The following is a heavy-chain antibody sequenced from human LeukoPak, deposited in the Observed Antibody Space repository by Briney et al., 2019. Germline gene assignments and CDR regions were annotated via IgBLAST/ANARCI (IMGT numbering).Heavy chain of an antibody. D-gene: IGHD1-26*01. J-gene: IGHJ4*02. CDR1: GYTFTGYY. CDR3: ARDMGSGSLHY. Sequence: ASVKVSCKASGYTFTGYYVHWVRQAPGQRLEWLGWINTGNGDTRYSQTFQGRVTITRDTSASTAYMELSSLRPEDTAVYYCARDMGSGSLHYWGQGTLVTVSS. CDR2: INTGNGDT. V-gene: IGHV1-3*04.